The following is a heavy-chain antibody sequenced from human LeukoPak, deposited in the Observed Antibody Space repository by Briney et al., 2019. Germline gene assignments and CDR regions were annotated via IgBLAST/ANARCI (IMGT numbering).Heavy chain of an antibody. J-gene: IGHJ3*02. V-gene: IGHV3-23*01. CDR2: ISGSGGST. Sequence: AMSWVRQAPXXXLEWVSAISGSGGSTYYADSVKGRFTISRDNSKNTLYLQMNSLRAEDTAVYYCAKELDAFDIWGQGTMVTVSS. CDR3: AKELDAFDI. CDR1: A. D-gene: IGHD1-1*01.